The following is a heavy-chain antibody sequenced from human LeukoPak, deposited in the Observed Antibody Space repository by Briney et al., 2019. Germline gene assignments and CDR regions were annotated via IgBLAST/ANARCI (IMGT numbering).Heavy chain of an antibody. J-gene: IGHJ5*02. V-gene: IGHV1-69*06. CDR1: GGTFSSYA. CDR3: ASVLSSSWYNWFDP. D-gene: IGHD6-13*01. CDR2: IIPIFGTA. Sequence: SVKVSCKASGGTFSSYAISWVRQAPGQGLEWMGGIIPIFGTANYAQKFQGRVTITADKSMSTAYMELSSLRSEDTAVYYCASVLSSSWYNWFDPWGQGTLVTVSS.